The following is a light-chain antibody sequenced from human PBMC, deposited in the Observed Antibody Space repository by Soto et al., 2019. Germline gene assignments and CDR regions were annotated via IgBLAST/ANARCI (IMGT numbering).Light chain of an antibody. J-gene: IGLJ2*01. CDR3: AAWDDSLNGLV. CDR2: EVN. CDR1: SSDIGAYDY. V-gene: IGLV2-14*01. Sequence: QSALTQPASLSGSPGQSITISCTGTSSDIGAYDYVSWFQQHPGKAPKLMISEVNNRPSGVSNRFSGSKSGNTAYLTISGLQVEDEAEYYCAAWDDSLNGLVFGGGTKVTVL.